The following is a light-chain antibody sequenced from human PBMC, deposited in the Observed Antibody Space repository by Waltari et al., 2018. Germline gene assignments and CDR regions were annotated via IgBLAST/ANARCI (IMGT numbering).Light chain of an antibody. Sequence: EIVLTQSPATLSLSPGERATLSCRASQSVSSYLAWYQQKPGQAPRLPIYDASNRATGIPARFSGSGSGTDFTLSISSLEPEDFAVYYCQQRSKWPPSITFGQGTRLEIK. V-gene: IGKV3-11*01. CDR3: QQRSKWPPSIT. CDR1: QSVSSY. CDR2: DAS. J-gene: IGKJ5*01.